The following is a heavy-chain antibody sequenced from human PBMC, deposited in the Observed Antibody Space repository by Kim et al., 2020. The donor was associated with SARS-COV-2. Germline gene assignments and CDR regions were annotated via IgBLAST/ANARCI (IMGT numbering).Heavy chain of an antibody. CDR3: CSVVAASRGYDYMDV. CDR1: GFSVSVTY. D-gene: IGHD2-15*01. J-gene: IGHJ6*03. CDR2: LYTGGSS. Sequence: GGSLRLSCAASGFSVSVTYMSWVRQAPGRGLEWVSVLYTGGSSSYADSVKGRFIISRDDSENTLYLLLNSLSAEDTAVYFCCSVVAASRGYDYMDVWGKG. V-gene: IGHV3-53*01.